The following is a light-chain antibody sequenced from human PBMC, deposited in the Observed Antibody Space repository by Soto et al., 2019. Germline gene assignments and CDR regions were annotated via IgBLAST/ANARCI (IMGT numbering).Light chain of an antibody. J-gene: IGLJ1*01. CDR1: SSNIGAGYD. CDR2: GTT. V-gene: IGLV1-40*01. CDR3: HSYDSSLSASV. Sequence: QSVLTQTPSVSGALGQRVTISCTGRSSNIGAGYDVHWYQHLPGTAPKLLIYGTTNRPSGVPDRFSGSKSGISASLAITGLQAEDEADYYCHSYDSSLSASVFGAGTKVTVL.